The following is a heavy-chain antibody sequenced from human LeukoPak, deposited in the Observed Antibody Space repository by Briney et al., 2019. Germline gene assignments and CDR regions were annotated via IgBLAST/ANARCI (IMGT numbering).Heavy chain of an antibody. CDR1: GGTFSSYA. J-gene: IGHJ5*02. D-gene: IGHD3-10*01. CDR2: IIPIFGTA. Sequence: ASVKVSCKASGGTFSSYAISWVRQAPGQGLEWMGGIIPIFGTANYAQKFQGRVTITTDESTSTAYMELSSLRSEDTGVYYCARDLSMVRGVKPRGFDPWGQGTLVTVSS. V-gene: IGHV1-69*05. CDR3: ARDLSMVRGVKPRGFDP.